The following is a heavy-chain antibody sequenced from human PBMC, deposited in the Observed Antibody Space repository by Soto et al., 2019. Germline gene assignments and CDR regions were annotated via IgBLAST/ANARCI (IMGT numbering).Heavy chain of an antibody. CDR2: ISSSSSYI. Sequence: GGSLRLSCAASGFTFSSYSMNWVRQAPGKGLEWVSSISSSSSYIYYADSVKGRFTISRDNAKNSLYLQMNSLRAEDTAVYYCARDQRCTNGVCYYGMDVWGQGTTVTV. CDR3: ARDQRCTNGVCYYGMDV. D-gene: IGHD2-8*01. V-gene: IGHV3-21*01. CDR1: GFTFSSYS. J-gene: IGHJ6*02.